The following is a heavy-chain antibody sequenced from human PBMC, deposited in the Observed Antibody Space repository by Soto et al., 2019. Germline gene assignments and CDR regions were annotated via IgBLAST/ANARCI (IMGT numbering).Heavy chain of an antibody. CDR1: GFTFSSYG. J-gene: IGHJ4*02. CDR3: ARGPLYYYDSSGYTYFDY. V-gene: IGHV3-33*01. D-gene: IGHD3-22*01. CDR2: IWYDGSNK. Sequence: PGGSLRLSCAASGFTFSSYGMHWVRQAPGKGLEWVAVIWYDGSNKYYADSVKGRFTISRDNSKNTLYLQMNSLRAEDTAVYYRARGPLYYYDSSGYTYFDYWGQGTLVTVSS.